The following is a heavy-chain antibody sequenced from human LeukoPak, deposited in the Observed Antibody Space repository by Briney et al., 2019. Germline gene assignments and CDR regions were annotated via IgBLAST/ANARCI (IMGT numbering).Heavy chain of an antibody. D-gene: IGHD4-17*01. CDR1: GYAFSAYY. V-gene: IGHV1-2*02. CDR2: LNPQTGDT. J-gene: IGHJ4*02. Sequence: ASVKVSCKASGYAFSAYYMHWVRQAPGQGLEWMGWLNPQTGDTHFAQKFQGRVTFTGDTSISTAYMAMSRLRSDDTAVFYCARDDYGVPQYYFDYWGQGTLVTVSS. CDR3: ARDDYGVPQYYFDY.